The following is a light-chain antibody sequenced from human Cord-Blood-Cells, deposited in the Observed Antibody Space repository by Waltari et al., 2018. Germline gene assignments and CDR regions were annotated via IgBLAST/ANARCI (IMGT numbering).Light chain of an antibody. CDR1: QGISSS. V-gene: IGKV1-8*01. CDR3: QQYYSYPYS. CDR2: AAS. Sequence: AFRMTQSPSSFSASTGDRVTLTCRASQGISSSLTWYQQKPGKAPKLLIYAASTLQSGVPSRFSGSGSGTDFTLTISCLQSEDFATYYCQQYYSYPYSFGQGTKLEIK. J-gene: IGKJ2*03.